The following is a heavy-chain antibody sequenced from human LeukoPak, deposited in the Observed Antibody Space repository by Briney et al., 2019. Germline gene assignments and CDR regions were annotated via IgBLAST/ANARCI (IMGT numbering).Heavy chain of an antibody. CDR3: ARGGYGDQRYGFYYYYGMDV. V-gene: IGHV3-30*03. D-gene: IGHD4-17*01. J-gene: IGHJ6*02. CDR2: ISYDGSNK. Sequence: PGRSLRLSCAASGFTFSSYGMHWVRQAPGKGLEWVAVISYDGSNKYYADSVKGRFTISRDNSKNTLYLQMNSLRAEDTAVYYCARGGYGDQRYGFYYYYGMDVWGQGTTVTVSS. CDR1: GFTFSSYG.